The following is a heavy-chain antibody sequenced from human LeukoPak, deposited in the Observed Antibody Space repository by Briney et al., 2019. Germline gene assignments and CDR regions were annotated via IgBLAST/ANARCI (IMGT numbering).Heavy chain of an antibody. CDR2: IKQDGSEK. CDR1: GFTFSSYW. V-gene: IGHV3-7*01. J-gene: IGHJ6*04. D-gene: IGHD3-10*02. Sequence: GGSLRLSCAASGFTFSSYWMSWVRQPPGKGLEWVANIKQDGSEKYYVDSVKGRFTISRDNAKNSLFLQMNSLRAEDTAVYYCAELGITMIGGVWGKGTTVTISS. CDR3: AELGITMIGGV.